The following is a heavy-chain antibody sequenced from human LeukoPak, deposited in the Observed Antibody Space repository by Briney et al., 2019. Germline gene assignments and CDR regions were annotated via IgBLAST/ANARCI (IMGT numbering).Heavy chain of an antibody. V-gene: IGHV1-2*04. CDR2: INPNSGGT. CDR3: ARGTRIAVAGKVDY. Sequence: ASVKVSCKASGYTFTGYYMHWVRQAPGHGLEWMGWINPNSGGTNYAQKFQGWVTMTRDTSISTAYMELSRLRSDDTAVYYCARGTRIAVAGKVDYWGQGTLVTVSS. CDR1: GYTFTGYY. J-gene: IGHJ4*02. D-gene: IGHD6-19*01.